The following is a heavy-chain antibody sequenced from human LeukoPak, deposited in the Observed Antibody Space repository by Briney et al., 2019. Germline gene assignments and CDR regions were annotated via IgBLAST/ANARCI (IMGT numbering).Heavy chain of an antibody. CDR3: AKSVIPNSYQGAYYMDV. V-gene: IGHV3-7*01. CDR2: IKEDGSAK. J-gene: IGHJ6*03. CDR1: GFTFSSFW. Sequence: GGSLRLSCVASGFTFSSFWMSWVRQAPGKGLEWVANIKEDGSAKFYVDSVKGRFTISRDNSKNTLYLQMNSLRAEDTALYYCAKSVIPNSYQGAYYMDVWGKGTTVTVFS. D-gene: IGHD3-16*02.